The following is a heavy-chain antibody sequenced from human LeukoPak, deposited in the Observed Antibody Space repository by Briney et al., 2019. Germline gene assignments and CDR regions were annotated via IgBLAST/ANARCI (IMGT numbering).Heavy chain of an antibody. CDR1: GYSFSNFH. D-gene: IGHD2-21*02. CDR3: ARTPPKGDIDT. CDR2: VSPKTGDR. V-gene: IGHV1-8*01. J-gene: IGHJ5*02. Sequence: GASVKVSCKASGYSFSNFHVNWVRQARGQGLEWVGWVSPKTGDRGYALKFQGRVTMTSDTSEATVYLEVHSLTSEDTAVYYCARTPPKGDIDTWGQGNMVTVSS.